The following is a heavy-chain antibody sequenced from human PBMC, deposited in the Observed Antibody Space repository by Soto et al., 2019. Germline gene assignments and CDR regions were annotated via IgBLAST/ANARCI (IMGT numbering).Heavy chain of an antibody. J-gene: IGHJ4*02. V-gene: IGHV3-23*01. CDR2: ISGSGGST. CDR3: AKGAGYGTGWYYFDY. CDR1: GFTFSSYA. Sequence: GGSLRLSCAVSGFTFSSYAMSWVRQAPGKGLEWVSGISGSGGSTYYADSVKGRFTISRDNSKNTLYLQMNSLRAEDTAVYYCAKGAGYGTGWYYFDYWGQGTLVTVSS. D-gene: IGHD6-19*01.